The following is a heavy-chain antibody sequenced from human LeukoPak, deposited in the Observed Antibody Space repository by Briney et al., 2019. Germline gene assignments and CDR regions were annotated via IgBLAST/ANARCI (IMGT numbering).Heavy chain of an antibody. V-gene: IGHV3-21*01. J-gene: IGHJ4*02. D-gene: IGHD6-19*01. CDR3: ARVQDLSGWDRIDY. CDR1: GFTFSSYI. Sequence: GGSLRLSCAASGFTFSSYIMNWVRQAPGKGLEWVSSISSSSSYIYYADSVKGRFTISRDNAKNSLYLQMNSLRAEDTAVYYCARVQDLSGWDRIDYWGQGTLVTVSS. CDR2: ISSSSSYI.